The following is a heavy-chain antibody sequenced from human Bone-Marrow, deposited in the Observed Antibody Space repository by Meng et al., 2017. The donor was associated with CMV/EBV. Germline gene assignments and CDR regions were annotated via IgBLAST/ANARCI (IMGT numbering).Heavy chain of an antibody. CDR2: MYYTGGT. D-gene: IGHD2-21*01. CDR1: GASIPTPGDY. CDR3: VRQRVQLWFYADY. Sequence: SGASIPTPGDYWGWIRQPPGKALEWIGSMYYTGGTYYNPSLKSRVAISMDTSRNLFSLRLDSMTATDTAVYYCVRQRVQLWFYADYWGQGALVTVSS. J-gene: IGHJ4*02. V-gene: IGHV4-39*01.